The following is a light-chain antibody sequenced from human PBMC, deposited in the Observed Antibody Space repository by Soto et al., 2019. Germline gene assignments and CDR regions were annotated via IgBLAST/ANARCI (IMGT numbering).Light chain of an antibody. J-gene: IGLJ1*01. Sequence: QSALTQPASVSGSPGQSITISCTGTNSDIGGYNYVSWFQQHPDKAPKLMIYDVHGRPSGVSNRFSGSKSGNTASLTISGLQADDEADYYCSSFTSSGTRVFGTGTKVTVL. V-gene: IGLV2-14*01. CDR1: NSDIGGYNY. CDR3: SSFTSSGTRV. CDR2: DVH.